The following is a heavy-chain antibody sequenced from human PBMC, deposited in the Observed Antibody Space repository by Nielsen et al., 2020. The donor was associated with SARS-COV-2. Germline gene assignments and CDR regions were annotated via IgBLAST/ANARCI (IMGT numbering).Heavy chain of an antibody. V-gene: IGHV1-3*01. CDR1: GYTFTSYA. Sequence: ASVKVSCKASGYTFTSYAMHWVRQAPGQRLEWMGWINAGNGNTKYSQKFQGRVTITRDTSASTAYMELSSLRAEDTAVYYCAVPRGYSYGAFDYWGQGTLVTVSS. CDR2: INAGNGNT. J-gene: IGHJ4*02. CDR3: AVPRGYSYGAFDY. D-gene: IGHD5-18*01.